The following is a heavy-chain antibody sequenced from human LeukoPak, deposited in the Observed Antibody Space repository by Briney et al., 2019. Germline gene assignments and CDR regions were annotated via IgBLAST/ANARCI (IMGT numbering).Heavy chain of an antibody. Sequence: SETLSLTCAVYGGSFSGYYWSWIRQPPGKGLEWIGEINHSGSTNYNPSLKSRVTISVDTSKNQFSLKLSSVTAADTAVYYCAREQQLSTSNWFDPWGQGTLVTVSS. CDR2: INHSGST. V-gene: IGHV4-34*01. CDR1: GGSFSGYY. J-gene: IGHJ5*02. CDR3: AREQQLSTSNWFDP. D-gene: IGHD6-13*01.